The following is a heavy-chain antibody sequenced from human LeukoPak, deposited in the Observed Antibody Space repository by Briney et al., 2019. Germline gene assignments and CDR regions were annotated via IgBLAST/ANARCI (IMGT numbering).Heavy chain of an antibody. V-gene: IGHV4-39*07. Sequence: SETLSLTCTVSGGSISSSSYYWGWIRQPPGKGLEWIGSIYYSGSTYYNPSLKSRVTISVDTSKNQFSLKLSSVTAADTAVYYCARDGSSEFDYWGQGTLVTVSS. CDR3: ARDGSSEFDY. CDR2: IYYSGST. J-gene: IGHJ4*02. CDR1: GGSISSSSYY. D-gene: IGHD6-13*01.